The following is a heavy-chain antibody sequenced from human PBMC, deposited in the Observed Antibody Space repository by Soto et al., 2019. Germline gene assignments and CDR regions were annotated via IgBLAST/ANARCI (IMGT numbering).Heavy chain of an antibody. V-gene: IGHV1-69*01. CDR1: GGTFSSYA. J-gene: IGHJ4*02. CDR3: ARGGLAGIAPRPYYFDY. D-gene: IGHD6-6*01. Sequence: QVQLVQSGAEVKKPGSSVKVSCKASGGTFSSYAISWVRQAPGQGLEWMGGIIPIFGIANYAQKFQGRVTITADESTSTAYMELSSLRSEDTAVYYCARGGLAGIAPRPYYFDYWGQGTLVTVSS. CDR2: IIPIFGIA.